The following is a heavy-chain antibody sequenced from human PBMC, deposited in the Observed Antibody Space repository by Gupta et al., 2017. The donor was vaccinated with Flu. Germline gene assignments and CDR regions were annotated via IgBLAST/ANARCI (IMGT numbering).Heavy chain of an antibody. CDR2: IRSKAYGGTT. CDR1: GFTFGDYA. Sequence: EVQLVESGGGLVQPGRSLRLSCTASGFTFGDYAMSWVRQAPGKGLEWVGFIRSKAYGGTTEYAASVKGRFTISRDDSKSIAYLQMNSLKTEDTAVYYCTRPRTKIQLWLYGYFDYWGQGTLVTVSS. CDR3: TRPRTKIQLWLYGYFDY. J-gene: IGHJ4*02. V-gene: IGHV3-49*04. D-gene: IGHD5-18*01.